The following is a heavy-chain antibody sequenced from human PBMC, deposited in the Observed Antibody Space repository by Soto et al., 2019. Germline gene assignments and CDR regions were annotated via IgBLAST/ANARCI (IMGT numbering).Heavy chain of an antibody. J-gene: IGHJ6*03. CDR3: GHPTNPYQYMDV. D-gene: IGHD2-8*01. Sequence: EVQLLESGGGLVQPGGSLRLSCAASGFTFSTFAMSWVRQAPGKGLEWVSGITASGTSTFYADFVKGRFAISRDNSKNMLYLQMKSLRAEDTAVYYCGHPTNPYQYMDVWGEGTTVTVS. CDR1: GFTFSTFA. V-gene: IGHV3-23*01. CDR2: ITASGTST.